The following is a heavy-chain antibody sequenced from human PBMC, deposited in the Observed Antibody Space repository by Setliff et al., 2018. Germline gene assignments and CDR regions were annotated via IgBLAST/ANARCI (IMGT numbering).Heavy chain of an antibody. D-gene: IGHD2-15*01. CDR1: GGSISSGNYY. CDR3: ARFIAVSGLDY. J-gene: IGHJ4*02. Sequence: SETLSLTCTVSGGSISSGNYYWSWIRQPAGKAPEWIGHIFSKGSTNNNPSLKSRVTISIDSSKNQMSLRMTSVTAADTAVYYCARFIAVSGLDYWGQGARVTVSS. CDR2: IFSKGST. V-gene: IGHV4-61*09.